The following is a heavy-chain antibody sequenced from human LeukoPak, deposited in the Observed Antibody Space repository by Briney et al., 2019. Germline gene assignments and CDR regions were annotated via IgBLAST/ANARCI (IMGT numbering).Heavy chain of an antibody. V-gene: IGHV4-39*03. CDR1: GGSISSSSYY. CDR2: IYYSGST. D-gene: IGHD2-15*01. J-gene: IGHJ6*03. Sequence: PSETLSLTCTVSGGSISSSSYYWGWIRQPPGKGLEWIGSIYYSGSTYYNPSLKSRVTISVDTSKNQFSLKLSSVTAADTAVYYXXXXXCSGGSCYSYYYYNYMDVWGKGTTVTVSS. CDR3: XXXXCSGGSCYSYYYYNYMDV.